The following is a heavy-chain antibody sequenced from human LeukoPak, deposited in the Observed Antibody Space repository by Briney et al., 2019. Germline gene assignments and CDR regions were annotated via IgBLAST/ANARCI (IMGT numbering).Heavy chain of an antibody. Sequence: SETLSLTCTVSGGSISSYYWSWIRQPPGKGPEWIGYIYYSGSTNYNPSLKSRVTISVDTSKNQFSLKLSSVTAADTAVYYCARVDYDSSGYYGDAFDIWGQGTMVTVSS. V-gene: IGHV4-59*01. J-gene: IGHJ3*02. CDR1: GGSISSYY. CDR3: ARVDYDSSGYYGDAFDI. CDR2: IYYSGST. D-gene: IGHD3-22*01.